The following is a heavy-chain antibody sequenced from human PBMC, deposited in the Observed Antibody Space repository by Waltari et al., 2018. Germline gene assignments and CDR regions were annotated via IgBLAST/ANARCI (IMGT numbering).Heavy chain of an antibody. CDR3: AKVVTNWFDP. Sequence: EVQLLESGGGLIQPGGSLRLSCGASGFTFSSYAMTWVGQAPGKGLEWVSSITSGTTTYYADSVKGRFTISRDNSKNTLYLQMNSLRAEDTAVYYCAKVVTNWFDPWGQGALVTVSS. V-gene: IGHV3-23*05. D-gene: IGHD2-21*02. J-gene: IGHJ5*02. CDR2: ITSGTTT. CDR1: GFTFSSYA.